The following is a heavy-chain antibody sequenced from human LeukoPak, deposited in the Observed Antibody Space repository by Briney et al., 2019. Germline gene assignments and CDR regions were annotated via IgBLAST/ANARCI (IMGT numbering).Heavy chain of an antibody. Sequence: SETLSLTCTVSGGSISSYYWSWIRQPPGKGLEWIGYIYYSGSTNYNPSHKSRVTISVDTSKNQFSLKLSSVTAADTAVYYCARAASSGWYKASEYFQHWGQGTLVTVSS. CDR2: IYYSGST. D-gene: IGHD6-19*01. V-gene: IGHV4-59*01. CDR1: GGSISSYY. CDR3: ARAASSGWYKASEYFQH. J-gene: IGHJ1*01.